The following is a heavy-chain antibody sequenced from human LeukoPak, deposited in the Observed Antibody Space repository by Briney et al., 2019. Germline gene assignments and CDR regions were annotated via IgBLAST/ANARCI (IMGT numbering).Heavy chain of an antibody. J-gene: IGHJ4*02. CDR1: GFTFGDHI. V-gene: IGHV3-48*01. Sequence: GGSLRLSCTASGFTFGDHIMNWVRQLPGKGLEWVVYVSGSGSTVYYADSVKGRFTVSRDNGKSSLYLQMNSLRVEDTALYYCVRQFASWGQGTLVTVSS. CDR3: VRQFAS. CDR2: VSGSGSTV.